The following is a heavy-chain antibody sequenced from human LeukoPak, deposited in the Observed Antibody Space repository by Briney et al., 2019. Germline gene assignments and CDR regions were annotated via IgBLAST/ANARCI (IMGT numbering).Heavy chain of an antibody. Sequence: ASVKVSCKASGYTFTGYYMHWVRQAPGQGLEWMGWINPNSGGTNYAQKFQGRVTMTRDTSISTAYMELSRLRSDDTAVYYCAREVMKVGIYYYGMDVWGQGTTVTVSS. CDR3: AREVMKVGIYYYGMDV. J-gene: IGHJ6*02. V-gene: IGHV1-2*02. D-gene: IGHD2-21*01. CDR1: GYTFTGYY. CDR2: INPNSGGT.